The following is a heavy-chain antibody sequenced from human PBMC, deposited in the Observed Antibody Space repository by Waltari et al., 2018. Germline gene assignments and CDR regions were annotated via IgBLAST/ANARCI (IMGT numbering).Heavy chain of an antibody. D-gene: IGHD3-3*01. J-gene: IGHJ4*02. CDR1: GYTFTDYY. Sequence: QVQLVQSGAEVKKPGASVKVSCKASGYTFTDYYMHWVRQAPGQGLEGSGRMNPNSGGTNDTQRFKGRGPMTRDTSISTAYRELSRLSSDDTAVYYCARGGPAIVGVLITKRFDYWGQGTLVIVSS. V-gene: IGHV1-2*06. CDR2: MNPNSGGT. CDR3: ARGGPAIVGVLITKRFDY.